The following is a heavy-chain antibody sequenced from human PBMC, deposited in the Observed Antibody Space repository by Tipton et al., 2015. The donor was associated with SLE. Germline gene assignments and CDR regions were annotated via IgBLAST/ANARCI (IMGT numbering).Heavy chain of an antibody. V-gene: IGHV4-59*11. CDR3: ARDRLRTDAFDI. D-gene: IGHD6-6*01. CDR2: IYYSGST. CDR1: GGSISSHY. J-gene: IGHJ3*02. Sequence: LRLSCAVSGGSISSHYWSWIRQPPGKGLEWIGYIYYSGSTNYNPSLQSRVTISVDTSKNQFSLKLTSVTAADTAVYYCARDRLRTDAFDIWGQGTMVTVSP.